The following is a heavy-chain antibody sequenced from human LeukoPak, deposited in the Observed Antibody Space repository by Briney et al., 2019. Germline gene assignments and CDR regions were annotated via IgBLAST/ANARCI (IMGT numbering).Heavy chain of an antibody. CDR2: IYYSGST. J-gene: IGHJ6*04. CDR1: GGSISSHY. CDR3: ARDLPPGDV. Sequence: SETLSLTCTVSGGSISSHYWSWIRQPPGKGLEWIGYIYYSGSTNYNPSLKSRVTISVDTSKNQFSLKLSSVTAADTAVYYRARDLPPGDVWGKGTTVTVSS. V-gene: IGHV4-59*11.